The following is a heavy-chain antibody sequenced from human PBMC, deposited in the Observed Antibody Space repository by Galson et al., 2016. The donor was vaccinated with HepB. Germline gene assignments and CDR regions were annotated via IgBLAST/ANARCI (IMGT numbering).Heavy chain of an antibody. CDR3: AKGGMQLWVLFDL. D-gene: IGHD3-16*01. Sequence: SLRLSCAASGFRFRNYVMHWVRQAPGKGLEWVAVISYDGSNTYYADSVKGRLAISRDNSKNMLYLQMDYLTDEDTAVYYCAKGGMQLWVLFDLWGQGTLVTVSS. CDR1: GFRFRNYV. J-gene: IGHJ4*02. V-gene: IGHV3-30*18. CDR2: ISYDGSNT.